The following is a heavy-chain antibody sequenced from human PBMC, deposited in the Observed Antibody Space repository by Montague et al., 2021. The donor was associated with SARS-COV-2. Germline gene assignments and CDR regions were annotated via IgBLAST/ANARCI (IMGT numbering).Heavy chain of an antibody. CDR3: ARDRETTTDKFYGMDV. D-gene: IGHD1-1*01. CDR2: IYYNGYT. CDR1: GGSISTYY. J-gene: IGHJ6*02. Sequence: SETLSLTCTVSGGSISTYYWNWIRQPPGKGLEWIGYIYYNGYTAYNPSLKSRVTISVDMSKNQFSLKLTSVTAADTAVYYCARDRETTTDKFYGMDVWGQGTTVTVSS. V-gene: IGHV4-59*01.